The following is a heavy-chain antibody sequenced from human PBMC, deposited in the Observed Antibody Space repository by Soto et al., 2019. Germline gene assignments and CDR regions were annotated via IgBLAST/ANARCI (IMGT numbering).Heavy chain of an antibody. V-gene: IGHV4-4*07. CDR1: DASLSTNY. D-gene: IGHD5-18*01. CDR2: IYASGST. Sequence: PAETLSLTCNVSDASLSTNYWSWIRQPAGKGLEWIGRIYASGSTNYNPSLKGRVSMSVDTSKKQFSLKLSSVTAADTAVYYCARGSRRSYGYSRYYGMDVWGKG. CDR3: ARGSRRSYGYSRYYGMDV. J-gene: IGHJ6*04.